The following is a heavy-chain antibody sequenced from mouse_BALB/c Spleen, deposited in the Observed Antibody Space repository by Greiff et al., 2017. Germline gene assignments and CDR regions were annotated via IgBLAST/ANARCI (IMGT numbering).Heavy chain of an antibody. CDR2: ISDGGSYT. J-gene: IGHJ4*01. CDR1: GFTFSDYY. V-gene: IGHV5-4*02. CDR3: ARGRGYLYAMDY. Sequence: EVKLVESGGGLVKPGGSLKLSCAASGFTFSDYYMYWVRQTPEKRLEWVATISDGGSYTYYPDSVKGRFTISRDNAKNNLYLQMSSLKSEDTAMYYCARGRGYLYAMDYWGQGTSVTVSS. D-gene: IGHD2-2*01.